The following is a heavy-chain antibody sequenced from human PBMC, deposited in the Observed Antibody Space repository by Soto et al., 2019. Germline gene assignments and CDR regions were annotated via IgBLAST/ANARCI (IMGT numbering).Heavy chain of an antibody. V-gene: IGHV3-48*01. D-gene: IGHD3-3*01. CDR2: ISSSSSTI. CDR1: GFTFSSSA. Sequence: PGGALRLSCAASGFTFSSSAMTWVRQAPGKGLEWVSYISSSSSTIYYADSVKGRFTISRDNAKNSLYLQMNNLRAEDTALYFCAKVTVYGVVLMSTFDYWGQGTLVTVSS. J-gene: IGHJ4*02. CDR3: AKVTVYGVVLMSTFDY.